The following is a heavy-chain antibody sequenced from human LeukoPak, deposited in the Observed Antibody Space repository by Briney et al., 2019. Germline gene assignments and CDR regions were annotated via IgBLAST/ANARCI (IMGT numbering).Heavy chain of an antibody. V-gene: IGHV3-23*01. Sequence: PGESLKISCAASGFTFSSYAMNWVRQAPGKGLEWVSGTGSTGVSTFYADSVKGRFTISRDNSKNTLYLQMNSLRAEDTAVYYCAKAAGYSGYEKLDYWGQGTLVTVSS. CDR2: TGSTGVST. CDR1: GFTFSSYA. D-gene: IGHD5-12*01. CDR3: AKAAGYSGYEKLDY. J-gene: IGHJ4*02.